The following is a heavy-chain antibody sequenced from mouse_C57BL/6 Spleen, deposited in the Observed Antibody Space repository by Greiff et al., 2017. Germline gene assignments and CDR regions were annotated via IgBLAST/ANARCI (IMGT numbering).Heavy chain of an antibody. CDR3: AREGPYYYGSSYDFAY. D-gene: IGHD1-1*01. CDR2: IDPNSGGT. V-gene: IGHV1-72*01. CDR1: GYTFTSYW. Sequence: QVQLKQPGAELVKPGASVKLSCKASGYTFTSYWMHWVKPRPGRGLEWIGRIDPNSGGTKYNEKFKSKATLTVDKPSSTAYMQLSSLTSEDSAVYYCAREGPYYYGSSYDFAYWGQGTLVTVSA. J-gene: IGHJ3*01.